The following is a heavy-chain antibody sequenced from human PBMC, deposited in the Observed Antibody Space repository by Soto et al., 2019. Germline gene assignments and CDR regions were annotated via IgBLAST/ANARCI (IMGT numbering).Heavy chain of an antibody. J-gene: IGHJ6*02. CDR3: ARLLGIAVAGTDYYYGMDV. CDR1: GGSISSDTYY. D-gene: IGHD6-19*01. V-gene: IGHV4-39*01. Sequence: PSETLSLTCTVSGGSISSDTYYWGWIRQPPGKGLEWIGSIYYSGSANYNTSLKRRVTMSVDTSKNLLSLKLNSVTAADTAVYYCARLLGIAVAGTDYYYGMDVWGQGTTVTVSS. CDR2: IYYSGSA.